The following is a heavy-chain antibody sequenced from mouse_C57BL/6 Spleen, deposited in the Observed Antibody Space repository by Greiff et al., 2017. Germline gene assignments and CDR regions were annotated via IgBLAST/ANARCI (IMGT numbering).Heavy chain of an antibody. D-gene: IGHD1-1*01. J-gene: IGHJ3*01. V-gene: IGHV1-69*01. Sequence: QVQLKQPGAELVMPGASVKLSCKASGYTFTSYWMHWVKQRPGQGLEWIGEIDPSDSYTNYNQKFKGKSTLTVDKSSSTAYMQLSSLTSEDSAVYYCARSLITTVVATPAWFAYWGQGTLVTVSA. CDR3: ARSLITTVVATPAWFAY. CDR1: GYTFTSYW. CDR2: IDPSDSYT.